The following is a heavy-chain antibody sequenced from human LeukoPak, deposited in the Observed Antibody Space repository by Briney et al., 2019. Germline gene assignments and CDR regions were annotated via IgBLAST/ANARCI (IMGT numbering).Heavy chain of an antibody. J-gene: IGHJ3*02. CDR1: GGTFSSYA. V-gene: IGHV1-2*04. CDR2: INPNSGGT. Sequence: ASVKVSCKASGGTFSSYAISWVRQAPGQGLEWMGWINPNSGGTNYAQKFQGWVTMTRDTSISTAYMELSRLRSDDTAVYYCARFLIAAAGPDAFDIWGQGTMVTVSS. D-gene: IGHD6-13*01. CDR3: ARFLIAAAGPDAFDI.